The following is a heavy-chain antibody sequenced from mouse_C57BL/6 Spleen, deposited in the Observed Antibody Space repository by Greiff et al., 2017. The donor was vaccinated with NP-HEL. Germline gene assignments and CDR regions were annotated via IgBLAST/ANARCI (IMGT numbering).Heavy chain of an antibody. CDR2: IDPSDSET. D-gene: IGHD1-1*01. CDR3: ARRDYGSSYGYFDV. Sequence: VQLQQPGAELVRPGSSVKLSCNASGYTFTSYWMHWVKQRPIQGLEWIGNIDPSDSETHYNQKFKDKATLTVDKSSSTAYMQLSSLTSEDSAVYYCARRDYGSSYGYFDVWGTGTTVTVSS. J-gene: IGHJ1*03. CDR1: GYTFTSYW. V-gene: IGHV1-52*01.